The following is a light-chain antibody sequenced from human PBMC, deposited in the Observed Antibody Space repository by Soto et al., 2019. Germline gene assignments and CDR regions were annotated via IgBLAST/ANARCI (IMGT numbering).Light chain of an antibody. CDR3: QQYANSPIT. Sequence: IVFTQSASTLSLSPGDRATLSCRASQSVSSDLAWYQQKSGQAPRLLIYGVSSRASGIPDRFFGSGSGTDFTLTINRLEPEDFAVYYCQQYANSPITFGQGTRLEIK. V-gene: IGKV3-20*01. CDR1: QSVSSD. J-gene: IGKJ5*01. CDR2: GVS.